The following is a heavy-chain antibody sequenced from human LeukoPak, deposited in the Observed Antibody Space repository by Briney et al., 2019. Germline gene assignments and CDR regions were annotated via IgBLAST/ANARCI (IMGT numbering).Heavy chain of an antibody. V-gene: IGHV4-34*01. J-gene: IGHJ4*02. CDR1: GGSFSGYY. CDR2: INHSGST. CDR3: ARVHSYRIFDY. Sequence: SETLSLTCAVYGGSFSGYYWSWIRQPPGKGLEWIGEINHSGSTNYNPSLKSRVTISVDTSKNQFSLKLSSVTAADTAVYYCARVHSYRIFDYWGQGTLVTVSS. D-gene: IGHD5-18*01.